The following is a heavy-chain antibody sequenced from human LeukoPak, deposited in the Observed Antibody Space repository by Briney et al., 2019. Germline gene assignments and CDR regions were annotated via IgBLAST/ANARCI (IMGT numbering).Heavy chain of an antibody. J-gene: IGHJ3*02. Sequence: SETLSLTCTVSGGSLSSSSYYWGWIRQPPGKGLEWIGSMYYSGSTYYNASLRSRLTISVDTSKNQFSLKLSSVTAADTAVYYCARHFDRDGYKSNAFDIWGQGTMVTVSS. CDR2: MYYSGST. V-gene: IGHV4-39*01. D-gene: IGHD5-24*01. CDR3: ARHFDRDGYKSNAFDI. CDR1: GGSLSSSSYY.